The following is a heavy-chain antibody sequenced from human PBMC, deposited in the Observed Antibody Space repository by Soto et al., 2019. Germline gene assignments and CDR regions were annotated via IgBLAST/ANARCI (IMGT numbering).Heavy chain of an antibody. J-gene: IGHJ4*02. CDR1: GFTFSSYG. CDR3: AKDYGSGSYVGYYFDY. CDR2: ISYDGSNK. V-gene: IGHV3-30*18. D-gene: IGHD3-10*01. Sequence: GGSLRLSCAASGFTFSSYGMHWVRQAPGKGLEWVAVISYDGSNKYYADSVKGRFTISRDNSKNTLYLQMNSLRAEDTAVYYCAKDYGSGSYVGYYFDYWGQGTLVTVSS.